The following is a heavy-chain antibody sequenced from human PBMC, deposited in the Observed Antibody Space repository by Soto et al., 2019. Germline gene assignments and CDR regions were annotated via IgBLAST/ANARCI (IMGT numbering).Heavy chain of an antibody. CDR2: ISYDGSNK. V-gene: IGHV3-30*18. Sequence: QVQLVESGGGVVQPGRSLRLSCAASGFTFSSYGMHWVRQAPGKGLEWVAVISYDGSNKYYADSVKGRFTISRDNSKNTLYLQMNSLRAEDTAVYYCAKDRDIVVVVAAFGYWGQGTLVTVSS. J-gene: IGHJ4*02. D-gene: IGHD2-15*01. CDR3: AKDRDIVVVVAAFGY. CDR1: GFTFSSYG.